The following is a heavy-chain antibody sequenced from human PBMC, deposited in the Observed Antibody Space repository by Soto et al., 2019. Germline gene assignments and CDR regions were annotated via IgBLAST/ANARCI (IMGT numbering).Heavy chain of an antibody. V-gene: IGHV3-74*01. D-gene: IGHD2-15*01. CDR2: INSDGSST. CDR1: GFTFSSYW. J-gene: IGHJ4*02. CDR3: ARVYCSGCGCYHLDY. Sequence: EVQLVESGGGLVQPGGSLRLSCAASGFTFSSYWMHWVRQAPGKGLVWVSRINSDGSSTSYADSVKGRFTISRDNAKNTMYLQMNRLKREVTAVYYCARVYCSGCGCYHLDYLCQGPLVSASS.